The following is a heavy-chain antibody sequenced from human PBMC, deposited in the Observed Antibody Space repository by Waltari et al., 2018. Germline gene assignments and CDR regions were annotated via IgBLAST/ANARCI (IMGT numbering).Heavy chain of an antibody. D-gene: IGHD3-16*01. CDR2: IYYDGRT. Sequence: QPQLQESGPGLVKPSETLSLTCNVSGDSISSSGFYWVWIRQSPGKGLEWIGSIYYDGRTYYRPSLRSRVTISADTSKNQFSLKLTSVTAADTAVYYCAAENPTRSYDLDAWGQGILVTASS. CDR3: AAENPTRSYDLDA. J-gene: IGHJ5*02. CDR1: GDSISSSGFY. V-gene: IGHV4-39*01.